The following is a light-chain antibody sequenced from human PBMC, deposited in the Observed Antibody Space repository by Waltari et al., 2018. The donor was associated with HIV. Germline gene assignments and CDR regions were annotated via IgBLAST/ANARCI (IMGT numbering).Light chain of an antibody. CDR3: QQSFSYPLT. CDR1: QTVNNK. V-gene: IGKV1-39*01. CDR2: DAS. J-gene: IGKJ3*01. Sequence: DIQMTQSPSSLSASVGVSVTITCRASQTVNNKLNWYQQKPGEAPKVVIYDASTLQSGVPSRFRGGGSWTDFTLTITSLQLYDFATYFCQQSFSYPLTFGPGTKVDI.